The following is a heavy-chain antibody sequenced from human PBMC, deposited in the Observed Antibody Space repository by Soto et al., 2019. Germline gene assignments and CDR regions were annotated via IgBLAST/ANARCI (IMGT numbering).Heavy chain of an antibody. J-gene: IGHJ4*02. Sequence: PGGSLRLSCAASGFTFSSYGMHWVRQAPGKGLEWVAVTSYDGSNKYYADSVKGRFTISRDNSKSTLYLQMNSLGAEDTAVYYCAKGITSVHDSRSWYGDPYYCDYWGQGTLVTVSS. D-gene: IGHD6-13*01. CDR3: AKGITSVHDSRSWYGDPYYCDY. V-gene: IGHV3-30*18. CDR1: GFTFSSYG. CDR2: TSYDGSNK.